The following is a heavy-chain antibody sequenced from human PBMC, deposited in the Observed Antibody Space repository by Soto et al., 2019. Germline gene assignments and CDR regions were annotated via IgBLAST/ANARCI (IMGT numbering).Heavy chain of an antibody. J-gene: IGHJ6*03. Sequence: EVQLVESGGGLVQPGGSLRLSCAASGFTFSSYWMSWVRQAPGKGLEWVANIKQDGSEKYYVDSVKGRFTISRDNAKNSLYLQMNSLRTEDTAVYYCTIDRIAAAIELHYYYYIDVWGKGTTVTVSS. CDR2: IKQDGSEK. D-gene: IGHD6-13*01. CDR3: TIDRIAAAIELHYYYYIDV. V-gene: IGHV3-7*01. CDR1: GFTFSSYW.